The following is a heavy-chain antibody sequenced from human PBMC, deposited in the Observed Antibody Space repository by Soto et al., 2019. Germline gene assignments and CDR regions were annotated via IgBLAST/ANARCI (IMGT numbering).Heavy chain of an antibody. J-gene: IGHJ4*02. V-gene: IGHV1-8*01. D-gene: IGHD1-1*01. CDR3: AGAWKKQ. CDR2: MNPNSGNT. CDR1: GYTFTSYD. Sequence: QVQLVQSGAEVKKPGASVKVSCKASGYTFTSYDINWVRQATGQGLEWMGWMNPNSGNTGYAQKFQGRVTMTWDTSIRMAYMERGGSRDEDRAVYYCAGAWKKQWGQGTPVTVPS.